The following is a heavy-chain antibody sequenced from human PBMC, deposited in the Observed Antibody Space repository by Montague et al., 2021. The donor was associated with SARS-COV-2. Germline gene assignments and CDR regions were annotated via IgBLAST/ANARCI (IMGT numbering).Heavy chain of an antibody. CDR1: GFSLSTSGMC. CDR3: ARINSDPLDYYYYGMDV. CDR2: IDWXXXK. D-gene: IGHD1-1*01. V-gene: IGHV2-70*01. J-gene: IGHJ6*02. Sequence: PALVKPTQTLTLTGTFSGFSLSTSGMCVSWIRQPPGKALEWLALIDWXXXKYSSTSLKTRLTISKDTSKNQVVLTMTNMDPVDTATYYCARINSDPLDYYYYGMDVWGQGTTVTVSS.